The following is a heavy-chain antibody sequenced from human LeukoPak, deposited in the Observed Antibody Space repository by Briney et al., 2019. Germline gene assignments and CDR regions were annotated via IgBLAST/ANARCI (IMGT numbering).Heavy chain of an antibody. V-gene: IGHV4-59*01. J-gene: IGHJ4*02. CDR2: IYYSGST. CDR1: GGSLSIYY. Sequence: SETLSLTCTVSGGSLSIYYRSWIRQPPGKGLGWIGYIYYSGSTHSNHSLKSRVTISVDTFENHFSLKLSSVTAADTAVYYCARGGPTPYYFDYWGQGTLVTVSS. CDR3: ARGGPTPYYFDY. D-gene: IGHD2-15*01.